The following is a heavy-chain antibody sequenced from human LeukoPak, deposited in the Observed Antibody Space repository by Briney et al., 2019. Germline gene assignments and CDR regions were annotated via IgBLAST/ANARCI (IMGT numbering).Heavy chain of an antibody. CDR2: ISYDGSNK. CDR1: GFTFSSYA. D-gene: IGHD2-2*02. Sequence: GGSLRLSCAASGFTFSSYAMHWVRQAPGKGPEWVAVISYDGSNKYYADSVKGRFTISRDNSKNTLYLQMNSLRAEDTAVYYCARDSGGCSSTSCYRGDWFDPWGQGTLVTVSS. V-gene: IGHV3-30*04. J-gene: IGHJ5*02. CDR3: ARDSGGCSSTSCYRGDWFDP.